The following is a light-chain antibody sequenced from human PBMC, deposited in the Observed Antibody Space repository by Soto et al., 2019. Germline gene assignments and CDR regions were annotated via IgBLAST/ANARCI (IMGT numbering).Light chain of an antibody. CDR1: QSISSE. CDR3: QHGHNWPLN. Sequence: EIVLTQSPATLSVSPGERATLSCRASQSISSELAWYQQKPGQPPRLLIYGASTRATGVPARFTGSGSGSDFTLTISGLQSEDFAVYYCQHGHNWPLNFGQGTRLEI. V-gene: IGKV3-15*01. CDR2: GAS. J-gene: IGKJ2*01.